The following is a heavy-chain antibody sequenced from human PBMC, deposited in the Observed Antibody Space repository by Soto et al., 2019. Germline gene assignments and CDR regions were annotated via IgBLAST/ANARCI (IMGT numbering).Heavy chain of an antibody. CDR2: IYYSGST. CDR3: ARDSPYSSSWGWFDP. Sequence: PSETLSLTCTVSGGSISSYYWSWIRQPPGKGLEWIGYIYYSGSTNYNPSLKSRVTISVDTSKNQFSLKLSSVNAADTAVYYCARDSPYSSSWGWFDPWGQGTLVTISS. D-gene: IGHD6-13*01. CDR1: GGSISSYY. V-gene: IGHV4-59*01. J-gene: IGHJ5*02.